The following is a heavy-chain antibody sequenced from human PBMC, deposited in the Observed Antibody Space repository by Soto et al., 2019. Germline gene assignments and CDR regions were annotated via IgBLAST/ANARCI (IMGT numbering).Heavy chain of an antibody. V-gene: IGHV3-30*18. D-gene: IGHD6-6*01. CDR1: GFTFISYG. CDR3: AKGLGVLFDY. J-gene: IGHJ4*02. CDR2: ISYDGSNK. Sequence: PVVSRRLSCAPSGFTFISYGRHWVRQAPGKGRGWVAVISYDGSNKYYADSVKDRFTISRDNSKNTLYMHMNSLSAEDTAVYYCAKGLGVLFDYWGQGTLVTVSS.